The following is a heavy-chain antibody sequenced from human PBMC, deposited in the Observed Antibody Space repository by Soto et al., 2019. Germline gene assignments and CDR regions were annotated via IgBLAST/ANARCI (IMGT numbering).Heavy chain of an antibody. CDR1: GYTFSRYG. CDR3: ARNGQPPYYYYGLDV. Sequence: QGQLVQSGGEVKKPGASVKVSCKTSGYTFSRYGISWVRQAPGQGLEWMGWISGYNGDTNYARKFQGRVTMTIDTSTTTADMELRSLTADATAVYYCARNGQPPYYYYGLDVWGQGTTVTVSS. CDR2: ISGYNGDT. D-gene: IGHD2-8*01. V-gene: IGHV1-18*01. J-gene: IGHJ6*02.